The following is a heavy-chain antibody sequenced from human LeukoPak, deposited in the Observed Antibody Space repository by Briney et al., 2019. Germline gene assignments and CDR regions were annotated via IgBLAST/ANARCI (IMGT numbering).Heavy chain of an antibody. J-gene: IGHJ4*02. D-gene: IGHD3-22*01. Sequence: ASVKVSCKASGYTFTGYYMHWVRQAPGQGLEWMGWINPNSGGTNYAQKFQGRVTMTRDTSISTAYMELSRLRSDDTAVYYCARDVRFYYDSSGYSKHFDYWGQGTLVTVSS. CDR3: ARDVRFYYDSSGYSKHFDY. CDR2: INPNSGGT. V-gene: IGHV1-2*02. CDR1: GYTFTGYY.